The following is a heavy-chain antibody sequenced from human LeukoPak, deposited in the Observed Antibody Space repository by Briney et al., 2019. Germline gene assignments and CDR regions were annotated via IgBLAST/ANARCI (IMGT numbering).Heavy chain of an antibody. V-gene: IGHV1-18*01. CDR2: ISAYNGNT. CDR1: GYTFTSYG. CDR3: ARAVYSYEAGY. J-gene: IGHJ4*02. D-gene: IGHD5-18*01. Sequence: ASVKVSCKASGYTFTSYGISWVRQAPGQGLEWMGWISAYNGNTNYAQRFQGRVAMTTETSTSTAYMELRSLRSDDTAVYYCARAVYSYEAGYWGQGTLVTVSS.